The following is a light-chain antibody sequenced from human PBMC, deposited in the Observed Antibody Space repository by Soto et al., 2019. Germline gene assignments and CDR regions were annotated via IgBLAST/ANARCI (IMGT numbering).Light chain of an antibody. CDR3: TSYSSSSTPIV. J-gene: IGLJ1*01. V-gene: IGLV2-14*01. CDR1: SSDIGLYNY. CDR2: EVS. Sequence: QSALTQPASVSGSPGQSITVSCTGTSSDIGLYNYVSWYQQHPGKAPKLIISEVSNRPSGVSNRFSGSKSGNTASLTISGLQAEDEADYSCTSYSSSSTPIVFGTGTKLTVL.